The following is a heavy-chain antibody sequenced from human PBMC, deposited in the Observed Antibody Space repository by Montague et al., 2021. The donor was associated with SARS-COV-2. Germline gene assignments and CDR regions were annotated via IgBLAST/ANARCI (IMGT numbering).Heavy chain of an antibody. CDR2: INHGGST. Sequence: SETLSLTCAVHGTSFSGYYWNWIRQPPGKGLEWIGEINHGGSTKYSPSLKSRLTISADTSKNQLSLKLTSVAAADTAVYYCARLRDGVVPSPILGVGPYYSYYYMDVWERGTTVTVSS. D-gene: IGHD3-10*01. CDR1: GTSFSGYY. V-gene: IGHV4-34*01. CDR3: ARLRDGVVPSPILGVGPYYSYYYMDV. J-gene: IGHJ6*03.